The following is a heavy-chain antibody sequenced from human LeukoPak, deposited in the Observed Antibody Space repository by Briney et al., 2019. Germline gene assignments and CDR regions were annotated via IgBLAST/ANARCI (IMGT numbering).Heavy chain of an antibody. D-gene: IGHD2-8*02. CDR1: GGSIRSFY. Sequence: AETLSLTCTLCGGSIRSFYGMCTRHPRGKGLECFGYIYYSGSTHYNPSLKSRVTISVDTSKNQFSLQLSSLTAADTAVYYCAGTTDCTSVTCLLFDDWGQGTLVTASS. J-gene: IGHJ4*02. CDR2: IYYSGST. CDR3: AGTTDCTSVTCLLFDD. V-gene: IGHV4-59*13.